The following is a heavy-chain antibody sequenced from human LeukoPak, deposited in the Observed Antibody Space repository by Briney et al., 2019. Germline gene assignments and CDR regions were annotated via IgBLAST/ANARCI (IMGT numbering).Heavy chain of an antibody. V-gene: IGHV1-69*13. CDR3: ARGGKSYSSSWYGNNWFDP. J-gene: IGHJ5*02. Sequence: EASVKVSCKASGGTFSSYAISWVRQAPGQGLEWMGGIIPIFGTANYAQKFQGRVTITADESTSTAYMELSSLRSEDTAVYYCARGGKSYSSSWYGNNWFDPWGQGTLVTVSS. CDR1: GGTFSSYA. D-gene: IGHD6-13*01. CDR2: IIPIFGTA.